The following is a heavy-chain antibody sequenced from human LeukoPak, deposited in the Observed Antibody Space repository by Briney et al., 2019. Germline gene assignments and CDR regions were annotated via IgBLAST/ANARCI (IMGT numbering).Heavy chain of an antibody. CDR3: ARAASYSSGWGL. V-gene: IGHV4-59*08. CDR2: ISYSGST. D-gene: IGHD6-19*01. J-gene: IGHJ4*02. Sequence: SETLSLTCTVSAGSISSYYWSWIRQPPGKGLEWIGCISYSGSTKYNPSLKSRVTISVDTSKNQFSLKLNSVTAADTAVYYCARAASYSSGWGLWGQGTLVTVSS. CDR1: AGSISSYY.